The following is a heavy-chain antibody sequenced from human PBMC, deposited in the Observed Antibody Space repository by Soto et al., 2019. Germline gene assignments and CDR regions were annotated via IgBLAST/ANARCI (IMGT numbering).Heavy chain of an antibody. CDR2: ISYSGST. CDR1: GGSISSSSSS. CDR3: ARDREIEADAFDI. J-gene: IGHJ3*02. V-gene: IGHV4-39*02. Sequence: SETLSLTCTVSGGSISSSSSSWGWIRQPPGKGLEWLGIISYSGSTYYSPSLKSRVTISVDASKNLFSLKLSSVTAADTAVYYCARDREIEADAFDIWGQGTMVTVSS.